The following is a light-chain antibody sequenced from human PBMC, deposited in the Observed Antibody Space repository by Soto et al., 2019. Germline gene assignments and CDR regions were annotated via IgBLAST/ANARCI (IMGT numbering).Light chain of an antibody. V-gene: IGKV3-20*01. J-gene: IGKJ5*01. Sequence: IVLTQSPGTLSLSPGERATLSCRASQSVSSSYLAWYQQKPGQAPRLLIYGASSRATGIPDRFSGSGSGTDFTLTFSRLEPEDFAVYYCQQYGSPYTFGQGTRLEIK. CDR3: QQYGSPYT. CDR1: QSVSSSY. CDR2: GAS.